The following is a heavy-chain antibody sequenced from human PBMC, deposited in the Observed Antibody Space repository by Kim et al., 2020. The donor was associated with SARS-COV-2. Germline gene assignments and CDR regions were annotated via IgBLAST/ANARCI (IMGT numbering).Heavy chain of an antibody. J-gene: IGHJ5*02. Sequence: GGSLRLSCAASGFTFSSYSMNWVRQAPGKGLEWVSSISSSSSYIYYADSVKGRFTISRDNAKNSLYLQMNSLRAEDTAVYYCAREYSKLVQGWFDPWGQGTLVTVSS. CDR3: AREYSKLVQGWFDP. CDR2: ISSSSSYI. V-gene: IGHV3-21*01. CDR1: GFTFSSYS. D-gene: IGHD6-6*01.